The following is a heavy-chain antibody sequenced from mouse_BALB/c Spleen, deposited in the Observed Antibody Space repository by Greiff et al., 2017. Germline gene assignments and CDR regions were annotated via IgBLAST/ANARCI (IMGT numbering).Heavy chain of an antibody. V-gene: IGHV1S126*01. J-gene: IGHJ1*01. CDR1: GYSFTSYW. Sequence: QVQLKESGPQLVRPGASVKISCKASGYSFTSYWMHWVKQRPGQGLEWIGMIDPSDSETRLNQKFKDKATLTVDKSSSTAYMQLSSPTSEDSAVYYCARCAYGNYWYFDVWGAGTTVTVSS. CDR3: ARCAYGNYWYFDV. D-gene: IGHD2-10*02. CDR2: IDPSDSET.